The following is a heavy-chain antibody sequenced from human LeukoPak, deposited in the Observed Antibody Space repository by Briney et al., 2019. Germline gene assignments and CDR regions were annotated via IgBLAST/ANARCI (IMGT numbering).Heavy chain of an antibody. V-gene: IGHV1-69*01. J-gene: IGHJ3*02. Sequence: SVKVSCKASGGTFSSYAISLVRQAPGQGLEWMGGIIPIFGTANYAQKFQGRVTITADESTSTAYMELSSLRSEDTAVYYCARDRGYYGPFSDAFVIWGQGTMVTVSS. CDR1: GGTFSSYA. CDR2: IIPIFGTA. CDR3: ARDRGYYGPFSDAFVI. D-gene: IGHD3-22*01.